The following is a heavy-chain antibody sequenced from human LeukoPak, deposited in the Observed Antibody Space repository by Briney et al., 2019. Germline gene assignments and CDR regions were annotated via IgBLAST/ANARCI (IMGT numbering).Heavy chain of an antibody. CDR3: ARDTVAGTGDY. Sequence: SVKVSCKAPGGTFSSYTISWVRQAPGQGLEWMGRIIPILGIANYAQKFQGRVTITADKSTSTAYMELSSLRSEDTAVYYCARDTVAGTGDYWGQGTLVTVSS. J-gene: IGHJ4*02. D-gene: IGHD6-19*01. V-gene: IGHV1-69*04. CDR1: GGTFSSYT. CDR2: IIPILGIA.